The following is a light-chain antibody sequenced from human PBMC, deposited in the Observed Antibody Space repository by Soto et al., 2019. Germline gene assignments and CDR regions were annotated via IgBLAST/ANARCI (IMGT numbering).Light chain of an antibody. CDR3: QQYDNVYPST. Sequence: DIQMTQSPSSLSASVGDRVTITCQASQDISNYLNWYQQKPGKAPKLLIYDASNLETGVPSRFSGSGSGTDFTFTISSLQPEDIATYYCQQYDNVYPSTLGGGTKVDSK. V-gene: IGKV1-33*01. J-gene: IGKJ4*01. CDR2: DAS. CDR1: QDISNY.